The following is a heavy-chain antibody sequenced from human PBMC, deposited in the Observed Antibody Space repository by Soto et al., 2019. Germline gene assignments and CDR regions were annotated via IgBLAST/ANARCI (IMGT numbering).Heavy chain of an antibody. CDR3: GRHGFSLYYYYYMDV. CDR2: IYYSGST. CDR1: GGSISSYY. D-gene: IGHD3-10*01. J-gene: IGHJ6*03. Sequence: PSETLSLTCTVSGGSISSYYWSWIRQPPGKGLEWIGYIYYSGSTNYNPSLKSRVTISVDTSKNQFSLKLSSVTAADTAVYYCGRHGFSLYYYYYMDVWGKGTTVTVSS. V-gene: IGHV4-59*08.